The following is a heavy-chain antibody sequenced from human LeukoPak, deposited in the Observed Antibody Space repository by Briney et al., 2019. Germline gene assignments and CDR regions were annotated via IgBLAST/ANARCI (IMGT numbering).Heavy chain of an antibody. J-gene: IGHJ4*02. Sequence: PGGSLRLSCAASGFTFSSYAMSWVRQAPGKGLEWVSVISGSGGSTYYADSVKGRFTISRDNSKNTLYLQMNSLRAEDTAVYYCAKDHGGTTTLDYWGQGTLVTVSS. D-gene: IGHD1-14*01. CDR3: AKDHGGTTTLDY. V-gene: IGHV3-23*01. CDR2: ISGSGGST. CDR1: GFTFSSYA.